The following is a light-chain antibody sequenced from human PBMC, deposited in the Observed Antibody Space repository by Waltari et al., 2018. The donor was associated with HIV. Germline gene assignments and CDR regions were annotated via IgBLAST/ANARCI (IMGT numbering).Light chain of an antibody. CDR2: AAS. CDR1: QYINNY. J-gene: IGKJ4*01. Sequence: DIQMTQSPSSLSASIGDRVTITCRASQYINNYVAWYQQKPGTIPKLLIYAASTLQSGFPSRFNGSGFGTDFTLTINSLQPEDVATYYCQEFNSAPLTFGGGTKVEIK. V-gene: IGKV1-27*01. CDR3: QEFNSAPLT.